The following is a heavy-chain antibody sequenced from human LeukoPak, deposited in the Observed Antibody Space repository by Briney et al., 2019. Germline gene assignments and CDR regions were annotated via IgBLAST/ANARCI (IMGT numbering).Heavy chain of an antibody. J-gene: IGHJ6*03. CDR2: FDPEDGET. V-gene: IGHV1-24*01. Sequence: ASVKVSCKVSGYTLTELCMHWVRQAPGKGLEWMGGFDPEDGETIYAQKFQGRVTMTEDTSTDTAYMELSSLRSEDTAVYYCATAPPTAPEDYYYYVDVGGKGTTVTVS. D-gene: IGHD4-17*01. CDR1: GYTLTELC. CDR3: ATAPPTAPEDYYYYVDV.